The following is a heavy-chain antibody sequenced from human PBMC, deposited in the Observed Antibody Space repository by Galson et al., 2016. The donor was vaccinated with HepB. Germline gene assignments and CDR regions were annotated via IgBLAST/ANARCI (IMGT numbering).Heavy chain of an antibody. J-gene: IGHJ5*02. CDR2: IYSSGST. Sequence: SETLSLTCSVSGGFISTYYWNWIRQPAGKGLEWIGRIYSSGSTKYSSSLKSRVTISVDTSKNQFSLKLRSVTAADTAVYYCARDVSYDFWSGCYSRCDTWGQGTLVTVSS. D-gene: IGHD3-3*01. CDR3: ARDVSYDFWSGCYSRCDT. V-gene: IGHV4-4*07. CDR1: GGFISTYY.